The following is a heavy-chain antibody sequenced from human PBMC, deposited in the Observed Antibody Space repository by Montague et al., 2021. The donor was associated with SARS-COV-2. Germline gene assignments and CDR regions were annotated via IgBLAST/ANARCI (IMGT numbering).Heavy chain of an antibody. CDR1: GDSITNHY. Sequence: SETLSLTCSVSGDSITNHYWSWIRQPAGKGLEWIGRMHFTGKTNFNPFFSSRRTMSADTSKNQFSLKLTSVTAADTAIYFCSRDRFDFASGRQGTIDFWGQGTLVTVSS. D-gene: IGHD3-10*01. CDR3: SRDRFDFASGRQGTIDF. CDR2: MHFTGKT. J-gene: IGHJ4*02. V-gene: IGHV4-4*07.